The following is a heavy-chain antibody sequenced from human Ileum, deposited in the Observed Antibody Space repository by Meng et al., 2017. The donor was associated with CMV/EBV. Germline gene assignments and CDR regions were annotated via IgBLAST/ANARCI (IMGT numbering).Heavy chain of an antibody. CDR3: ARDWDYNRDDYNSEMFSIYYCYYGMDV. V-gene: IGHV3-21*01. CDR2: ISSSSSYI. CDR1: GFTFSSYS. Sequence: GESLKISCAASGFTFSSYSMNWVRQAPGKGLEWVSSISSSSSYIYYADSVKGRFTISRDNAKNSLYLQMNSLRAEDTAVYYCARDWDYNRDDYNSEMFSIYYCYYGMDVWGQGTTVTVSS. D-gene: IGHD5-24*01. J-gene: IGHJ6*02.